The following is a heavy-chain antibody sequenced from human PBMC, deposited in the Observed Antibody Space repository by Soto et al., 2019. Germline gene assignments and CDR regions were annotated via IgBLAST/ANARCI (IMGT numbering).Heavy chain of an antibody. V-gene: IGHV3-53*04. J-gene: IGHJ6*02. CDR3: ARDNCWEGDYYYGMDV. D-gene: IGHD1-26*01. Sequence: GGSLRLSCAASGFTVSSNYMSWVRQAPGKGLEWVSVIYSGGSTYYADSVKGRFTISRHNSKNTLYLQMNSLRAEDTAVYYCARDNCWEGDYYYGMDVWGQGTTVTVSS. CDR2: IYSGGST. CDR1: GFTVSSNY.